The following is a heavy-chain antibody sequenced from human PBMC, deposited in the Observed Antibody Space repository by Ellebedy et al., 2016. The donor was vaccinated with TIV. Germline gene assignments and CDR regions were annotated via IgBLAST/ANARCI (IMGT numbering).Heavy chain of an antibody. CDR1: GGSISSDDYY. V-gene: IGHV4-30-4*01. CDR2: MSFNGIT. Sequence: LRLSXTVSGGSISSDDYYWSWIRQPPGKGLAWVGYMSFNGITYFNPSLESRLSSSLDTSENQFSLQLSSVSAADTAIYYCGRVRYWGQGILVTVSS. CDR3: GRVRY. D-gene: IGHD3-16*02. J-gene: IGHJ4*02.